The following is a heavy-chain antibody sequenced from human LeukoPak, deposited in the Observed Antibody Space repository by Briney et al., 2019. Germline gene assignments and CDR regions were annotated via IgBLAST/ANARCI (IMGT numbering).Heavy chain of an antibody. D-gene: IGHD3-10*01. Sequence: GASVKVSCKTSGYTFASYGVSWVRQAPGQGLEWMAWISPYNGNKNYAQKLQGRVTLTTDTSTSTAYMELRSLRSDDTAVYYCARHYYGSGTYYHFDSWGQGTLVTVSS. CDR1: GYTFASYG. V-gene: IGHV1-18*01. CDR2: ISPYNGNK. CDR3: ARHYYGSGTYYHFDS. J-gene: IGHJ4*02.